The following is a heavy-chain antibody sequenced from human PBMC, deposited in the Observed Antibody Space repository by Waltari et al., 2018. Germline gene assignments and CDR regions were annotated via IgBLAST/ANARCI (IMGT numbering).Heavy chain of an antibody. CDR3: AKDLRRAAAGTHAFDI. CDR1: GFTFSSYG. J-gene: IGHJ3*02. V-gene: IGHV3-30*02. Sequence: QVQLVESGGGVVQPGGSLRLSCAASGFTFSSYGMHWVRQAPGKGLEWVAFIRYDGSNKYYAESVKGRFTISRDNSKNTLYLQMNSLRAEDTAVYYCAKDLRRAAAGTHAFDIWGQGTMVTVSS. D-gene: IGHD6-13*01. CDR2: IRYDGSNK.